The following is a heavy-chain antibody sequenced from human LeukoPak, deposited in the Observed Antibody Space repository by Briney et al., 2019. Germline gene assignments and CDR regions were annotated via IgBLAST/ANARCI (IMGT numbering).Heavy chain of an antibody. D-gene: IGHD3-3*02. J-gene: IGHJ4*02. CDR2: MNPNSGGT. CDR3: ARGGLLVTRQDYYFDS. V-gene: IGHV1-2*02. Sequence: GASVKVSCKASGYTFIDNYIHWVRQAPGQGLEWMGWMNPNSGGTVYAQKFKGRGTMTRDTPIKTAYMELSGLTSDDTGVFYCARGGLLVTRQDYYFDSWGQGTLVTVSS. CDR1: GYTFIDNY.